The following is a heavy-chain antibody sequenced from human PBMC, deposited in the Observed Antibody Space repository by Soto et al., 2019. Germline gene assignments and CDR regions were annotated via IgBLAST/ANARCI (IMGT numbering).Heavy chain of an antibody. D-gene: IGHD6-19*01. CDR3: AKDPDISGWYQTDLDY. J-gene: IGHJ4*02. Sequence: GSLRLCCAASGFIFSSFAMSWVRQAPGKGLEWVSTISNNGGSTYSADSVKGRFTISRDNSKNTLYLQMNSLRAEDTAVYYCAKDPDISGWYQTDLDYWGQGTLVTVSS. CDR1: GFIFSSFA. V-gene: IGHV3-23*01. CDR2: ISNNGGST.